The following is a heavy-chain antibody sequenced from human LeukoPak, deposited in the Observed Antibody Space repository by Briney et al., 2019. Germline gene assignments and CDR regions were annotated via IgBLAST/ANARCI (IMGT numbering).Heavy chain of an antibody. V-gene: IGHV4-61*08. CDR1: GGSISSGGYY. Sequence: PSQTLSLTCTVSGGSISSGGYYWSWIRQPPGKGLEWIGYIYYSGSTNYNPSLKSRVTISVDTSKNQFSLKLSSVTAADTAVYYCARESGCSGGSCYGRGFDYWGQGTLVTVSS. CDR2: IYYSGST. D-gene: IGHD2-15*01. J-gene: IGHJ4*02. CDR3: ARESGCSGGSCYGRGFDY.